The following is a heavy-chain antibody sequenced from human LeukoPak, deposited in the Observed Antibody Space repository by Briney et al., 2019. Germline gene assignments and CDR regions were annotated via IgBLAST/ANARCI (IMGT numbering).Heavy chain of an antibody. J-gene: IGHJ4*02. CDR3: ARGVVIAPQTFDY. Sequence: SETLSLTCTVSGGSISGFYWSWIWQPPGKGLEWIGYIYYSGSTNYNPSLKSRVTISVDTSKSQFSLKLRPVTAADTAVYYCARGVVIAPQTFDYWGQGTLVTVSS. CDR2: IYYSGST. V-gene: IGHV4-59*01. D-gene: IGHD2-21*01. CDR1: GGSISGFY.